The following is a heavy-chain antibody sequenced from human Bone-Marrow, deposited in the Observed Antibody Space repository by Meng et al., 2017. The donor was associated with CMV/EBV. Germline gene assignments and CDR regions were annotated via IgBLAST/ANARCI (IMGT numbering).Heavy chain of an antibody. CDR1: GGTFSSYA. CDR2: ISAYNGNT. D-gene: IGHD6-6*01. V-gene: IGHV1-18*01. CDR3: ARGPLRGYSSSSFNY. Sequence: ASVKVSCKSSGGTFSSYAISWVRQAPGQGLEWMGWISAYNGNTNYAQKLQGRVTMTTDTSTSTAYMELRSLRSDDTAVYYCARGPLRGYSSSSFNYWGRGTLVTVSS. J-gene: IGHJ4*02.